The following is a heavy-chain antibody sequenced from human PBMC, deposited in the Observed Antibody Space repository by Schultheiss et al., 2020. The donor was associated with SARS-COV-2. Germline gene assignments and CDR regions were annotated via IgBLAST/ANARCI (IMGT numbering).Heavy chain of an antibody. CDR3: AREKDYDSSGYYRAFDI. CDR2: IYYSGST. D-gene: IGHD3-22*01. Sequence: SQTLSLTCTVSGGSISSGGYYWSWIRQHPGKGLEWIGYIYYSGSTNYNPSLKSRVTISVDTSKNQFSLKLSSVTAADTAVYYCAREKDYDSSGYYRAFDIWGQGTMVTVSS. J-gene: IGHJ3*02. CDR1: GGSISSGGYY. V-gene: IGHV4-61*08.